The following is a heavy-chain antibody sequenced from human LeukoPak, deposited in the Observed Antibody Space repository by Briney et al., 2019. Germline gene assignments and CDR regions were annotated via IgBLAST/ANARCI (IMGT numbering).Heavy chain of an antibody. CDR1: GFTFSSYT. D-gene: IGHD7-27*01. CDR3: AKDGGLWVSAHWGDS. CDR2: ITTGDGNT. V-gene: IGHV3-23*01. Sequence: GSLRLSCPAPGFTFSSYTMTWVRQAPGKGLKWVSTITTGDGNTYYADSVKGRFTVSRDDSKNTLYLQMNSLRAEDTAVYYCAKDGGLWVSAHWGDSWGRGTLVTVSS. J-gene: IGHJ4*02.